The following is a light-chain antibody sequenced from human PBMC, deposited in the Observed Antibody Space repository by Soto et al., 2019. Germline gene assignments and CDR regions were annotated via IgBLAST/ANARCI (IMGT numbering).Light chain of an antibody. V-gene: IGLV2-11*01. CDR2: DDS. CDR1: SSDVGGYHD. J-gene: IGLJ3*02. CDR3: CSYEGSYPAWV. Sequence: QSALTQPRSVSGSPGQSVTISCTGTSSDVGGYHDVSWYQQHPGKTPKLLIYDDSKRPSGVPDRFSGSKSGNTASLTISGLQAEDEADYYCCSYEGSYPAWVFGGGTQLTVL.